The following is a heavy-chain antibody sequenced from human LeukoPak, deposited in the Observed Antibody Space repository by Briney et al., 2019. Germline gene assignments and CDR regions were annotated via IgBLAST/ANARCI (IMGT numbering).Heavy chain of an antibody. CDR1: GFSLSTSGVG. CDR2: IYWDDDK. V-gene: IGHV2-5*02. J-gene: IGHJ4*02. Sequence: GPTLVKPTQTLTLTCTFSGFSLSTSGVGVGWIRQPPGKALEWLALIYWDDDKRYSPSLKSRLTIAKDSSKNQVVLTMTNMDPVDTATYYCARTYDSSGYYSFFFDYWGQGTLVTVSS. D-gene: IGHD3-22*01. CDR3: ARTYDSSGYYSFFFDY.